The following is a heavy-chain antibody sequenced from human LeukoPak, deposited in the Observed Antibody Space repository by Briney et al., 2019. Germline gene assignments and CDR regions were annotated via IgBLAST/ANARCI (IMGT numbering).Heavy chain of an antibody. CDR1: GFTFSSYA. J-gene: IGHJ4*02. Sequence: GGSLRLSCAAPGFTFSSYAMSWVRQAPGKGLEWVSAISGSGGSTYYADSVKGRFTISRDNSKNTLYLQMNSLRAEDTAVYYCAKDHRPGYYDSSGYYQFDYWGQGTLVTVSS. V-gene: IGHV3-23*01. CDR3: AKDHRPGYYDSSGYYQFDY. CDR2: ISGSGGST. D-gene: IGHD3-22*01.